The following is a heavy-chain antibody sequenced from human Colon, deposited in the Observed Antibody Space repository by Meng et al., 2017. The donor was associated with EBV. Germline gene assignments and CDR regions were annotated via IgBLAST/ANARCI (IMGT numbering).Heavy chain of an antibody. CDR1: GGSISSGCYS. J-gene: IGHJ4*02. CDR2: IYYSGSA. V-gene: IGHV4-30-2*01. CDR3: ARGAYFDY. Sequence: QLQLQESGSGLVKPSETLSLTCAVSGGSISSGCYSWHWIRQPPGKGLQWIGYIYYSGSAFYNPSLKSRVTLSVDRSKNQFSLNLSSVTAADTAVYYCARGAYFDYWGQGTLVTVSS.